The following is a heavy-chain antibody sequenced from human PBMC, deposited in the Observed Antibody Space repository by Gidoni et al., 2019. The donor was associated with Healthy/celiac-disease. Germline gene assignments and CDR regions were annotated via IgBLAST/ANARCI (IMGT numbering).Heavy chain of an antibody. CDR1: GGSISSSSYY. V-gene: IGHV4-39*01. D-gene: IGHD6-19*01. J-gene: IGHJ4*02. Sequence: QLQLQESGPGLVKPSATLSLTCTVSGGSISSSSYYWGWIRQPPGKGLEWIGSIYYSGSTYYNPSLKSRVTISVDTSKNQFSLKLSSVTAADTAVYYCARRERYSSGWYDYWGQGTLVTVSS. CDR2: IYYSGST. CDR3: ARRERYSSGWYDY.